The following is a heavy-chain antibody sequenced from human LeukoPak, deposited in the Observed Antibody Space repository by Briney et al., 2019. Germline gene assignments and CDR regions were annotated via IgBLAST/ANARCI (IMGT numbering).Heavy chain of an antibody. V-gene: IGHV1-69*04. CDR3: ASGATYSSGWYSSMVY. J-gene: IGHJ4*02. CDR2: IIPILGIA. Sequence: ASVKVSCKAYGGTFSSYAISWVRQAPGQGLEWMGRIIPILGIANYAQKFQGRVTITADKSTSTAYMELSSLRSEDTAVYYCASGATYSSGWYSSMVYWGQGTLVTVSS. D-gene: IGHD6-19*01. CDR1: GGTFSSYA.